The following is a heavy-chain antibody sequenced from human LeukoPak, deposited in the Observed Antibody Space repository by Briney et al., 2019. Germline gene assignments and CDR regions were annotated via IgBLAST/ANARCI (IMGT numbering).Heavy chain of an antibody. CDR2: INTNTGNP. J-gene: IGHJ5*02. Sequence: ASVKVSCKASGYTFTSYAMNWVRQAPGQGLEWMGWINTNTGNPTYAQGFTGRFVFSLDTSVSTAYLQISSLKAEDTAVYYCARELGGIAAAGTNWFDPWGQGTLVTVSS. CDR1: GYTFTSYA. V-gene: IGHV7-4-1*02. CDR3: ARELGGIAAAGTNWFDP. D-gene: IGHD6-13*01.